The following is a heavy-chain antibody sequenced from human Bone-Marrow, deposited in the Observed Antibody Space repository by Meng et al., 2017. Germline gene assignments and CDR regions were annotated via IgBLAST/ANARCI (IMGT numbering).Heavy chain of an antibody. CDR1: GYTFTSYD. CDR3: ARVEAFGDFGFDY. V-gene: IGHV1-8*02. Sequence: ASVKVSCKASGYTFTSYDINWVRQATGQGLEWMGWMNPNSGNTGYAQKFQGRVTMTRDTSISAAYMELSGLRSDDTAVFYCARVEAFGDFGFDYWGQGTLVTVSS. J-gene: IGHJ4*02. D-gene: IGHD3-10*01. CDR2: MNPNSGNT.